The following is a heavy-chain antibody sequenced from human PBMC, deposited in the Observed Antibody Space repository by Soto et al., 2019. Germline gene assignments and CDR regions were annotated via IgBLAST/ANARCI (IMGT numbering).Heavy chain of an antibody. CDR2: ISAHNGNT. V-gene: IGHV1-18*01. Sequence: QVHLVQSGAEVKKPGASVKVSCKASGYTFTSYGITWVRQAPGQGLEWMGWISAHNGNTDYAQKLQGRLIVTRDTSTSTAYMELRSLRSDDTAVSYWARGRYGDYWGQGALVNVSP. CDR1: GYTFTSYG. CDR3: ARGRYGDY. D-gene: IGHD1-1*01. J-gene: IGHJ4*02.